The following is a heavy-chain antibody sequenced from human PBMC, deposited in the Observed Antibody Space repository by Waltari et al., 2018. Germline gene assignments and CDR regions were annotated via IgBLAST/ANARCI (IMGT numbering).Heavy chain of an antibody. CDR1: GGSISSSSYY. D-gene: IGHD3-3*01. Sequence: QLQLQESGPGLVKPSETLSLTCTVSGGSISSSSYYWGWVRQPPGKGLEWIGSIYYSGSAYVNPSLKRRVTTSVDTPNNQFSLRLSSVTAADTAVYYCARQFTILGVTPFDYWGQGILVSVSS. CDR2: IYYSGSA. J-gene: IGHJ4*02. CDR3: ARQFTILGVTPFDY. V-gene: IGHV4-39*07.